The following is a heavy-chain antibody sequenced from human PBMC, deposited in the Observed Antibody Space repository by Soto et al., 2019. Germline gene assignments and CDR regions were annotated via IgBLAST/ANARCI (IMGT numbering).Heavy chain of an antibody. CDR2: IYYSGST. CDR3: AGLGFDDAFDI. CDR1: GGSISSSSYY. D-gene: IGHD3-10*01. J-gene: IGHJ3*02. Sequence: QLQLQESGPGLVKPSETLSLTCTVSGGSISSSSYYWGWIRQPPGKGLEWIGSIYYSGSTSYNPSLKSRVTISVGTSKNRFSLKLSSVAAADTAVYYWAGLGFDDAFDIWGQGTMVTVSS. V-gene: IGHV4-39*01.